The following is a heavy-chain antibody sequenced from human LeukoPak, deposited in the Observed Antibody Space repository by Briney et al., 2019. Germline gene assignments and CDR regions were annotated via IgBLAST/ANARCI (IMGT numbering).Heavy chain of an antibody. Sequence: DPGGSLRLSCAASGFTFSSYGMHWVRQAPGKGLEWVAFIRYDGSNKYYADSVKGRFTISRDNSKNTLYQQMNSLRAEDTAVYYCAKDRGVDYWGQGTLVTVSS. J-gene: IGHJ4*02. V-gene: IGHV3-30*02. CDR1: GFTFSSYG. CDR3: AKDRGVDY. CDR2: IRYDGSNK. D-gene: IGHD3-10*01.